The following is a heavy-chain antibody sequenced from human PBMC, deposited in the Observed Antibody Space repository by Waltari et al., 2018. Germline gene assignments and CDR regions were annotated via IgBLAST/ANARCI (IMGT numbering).Heavy chain of an antibody. CDR3: AKEGLRPGTDDYRGNGAYDI. CDR1: GLNSNLSN. CDR2: TRVDKRDK. V-gene: IGHV3-30*02. J-gene: IGHJ3*02. D-gene: IGHD2-8*01. Sequence: QVQLVEPGGGVVQAGGSRRRSFAAIGLNSNLSNMHGVGKAPGRGLEWVAFTRVDKRDKQSADSVKGRFTISRDNSKDTLYLEMRSLRPDDTAVYYCAKEGLRPGTDDYRGNGAYDIWGQGTKVTASS.